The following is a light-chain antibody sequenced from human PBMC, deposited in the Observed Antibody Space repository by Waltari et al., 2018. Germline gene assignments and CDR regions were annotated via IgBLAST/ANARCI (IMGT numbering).Light chain of an antibody. CDR1: SMGVGRSKY. J-gene: IGLJ1*01. Sequence: QSALTQPASVSGAPGQSITISCTGTSMGVGRSKYFPWYHQHPGKAPKPMIYDVINRPSGVSNRFSGSKSGNTASLTISGLQAEDEADYYCFSYTSSTTYVFGTGTKVTVL. CDR3: FSYTSSTTYV. CDR2: DVI. V-gene: IGLV2-14*03.